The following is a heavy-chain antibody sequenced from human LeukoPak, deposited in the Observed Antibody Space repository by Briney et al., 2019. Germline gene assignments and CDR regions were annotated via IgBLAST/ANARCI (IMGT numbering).Heavy chain of an antibody. D-gene: IGHD6-19*01. J-gene: IGHJ4*02. Sequence: ASVKVSCKASGYTFTDYGLTWVRQAPGQGLEWMGWISAYNGNTDYAQRPQGRVTMTADTSTSTAYMELRSLRSDDTAVYYCARGGSGWYVDYWGQGTLVTVSS. V-gene: IGHV1-18*04. CDR3: ARGGSGWYVDY. CDR1: GYTFTDYG. CDR2: ISAYNGNT.